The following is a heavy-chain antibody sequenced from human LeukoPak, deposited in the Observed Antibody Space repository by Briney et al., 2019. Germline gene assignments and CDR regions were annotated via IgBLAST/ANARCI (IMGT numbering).Heavy chain of an antibody. Sequence: ASVKVSCKASGYTFTSYYMHWVRQAPGQGLEWMGIINPSGGSTSYAQKFQGRVTMTRDMSTSTVYMELSSLRSEDTAVYYCARDIKGYCSGGSCKNNYYYYMDVWGKGTTVTVSS. CDR2: INPSGGST. CDR3: ARDIKGYCSGGSCKNNYYYYMDV. J-gene: IGHJ6*03. V-gene: IGHV1-46*01. CDR1: GYTFTSYY. D-gene: IGHD2-15*01.